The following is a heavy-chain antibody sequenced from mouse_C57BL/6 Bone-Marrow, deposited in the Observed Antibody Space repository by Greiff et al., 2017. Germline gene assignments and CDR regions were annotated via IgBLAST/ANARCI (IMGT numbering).Heavy chain of an antibody. CDR2: IYPRSGNT. J-gene: IGHJ1*03. Sequence: VQLQQSGAELARPGASVKLSCKASGYTFTSYGISWVKQRTGQGLEWIGEIYPRSGNTYYNEKFKGKATLTADKSSSTAYMELRSLTSEDSAVYFCASGGDYYGSSYCWYFDVWGTGTTVTVSS. CDR3: ASGGDYYGSSYCWYFDV. CDR1: GYTFTSYG. D-gene: IGHD1-1*01. V-gene: IGHV1-81*01.